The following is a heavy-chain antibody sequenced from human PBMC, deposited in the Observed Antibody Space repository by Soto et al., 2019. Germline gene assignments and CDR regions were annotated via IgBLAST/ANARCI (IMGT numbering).Heavy chain of an antibody. V-gene: IGHV4-34*01. CDR3: ARGLILCSGELSRRGGSYSYMDA. CDR1: GGSFSGYQ. D-gene: IGHD3-10*01. J-gene: IGHJ6*03. Sequence: QVQLQQWGAGLLKPSETLSLTCAVYGGSFSGYQWSWIRQTPGKGLEWIGEINDSGNINYNPSLKSRVTFWLDPPRKQISLKLSSGPAADPAVYYCARGLILCSGELSRRGGSYSYMDAWGKGTTVTAS. CDR2: INDSGNI.